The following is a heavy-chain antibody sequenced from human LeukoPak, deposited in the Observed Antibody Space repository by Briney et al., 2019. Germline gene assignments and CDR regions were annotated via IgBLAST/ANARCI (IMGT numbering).Heavy chain of an antibody. CDR3: AKLVTADAFDI. J-gene: IGHJ3*02. CDR1: GFTFSSYG. V-gene: IGHV3-30*18. D-gene: IGHD2-21*02. Sequence: PGRSLRLSCAASGFTFSSYGMHWVRQAPGKGLEWVAVRSYDGSNKYYADSVKGRFTISRDNSKNTLYLQMNSLRAEDTAVYYCAKLVTADAFDIWGQGTMVTVSS. CDR2: RSYDGSNK.